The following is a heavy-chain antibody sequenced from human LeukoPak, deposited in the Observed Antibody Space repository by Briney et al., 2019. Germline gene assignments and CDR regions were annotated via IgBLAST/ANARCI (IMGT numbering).Heavy chain of an antibody. Sequence: SETLSLTCTVSGGSISSSSYYWGWIRQPPGKGLEWIGSIYYSGSTYYNPSLKSRVTISVDTSKNQFSLKLSSVTAADTAVYYCARDYGSGSYYSYIDYWGQGTLVTVSS. D-gene: IGHD3-10*01. J-gene: IGHJ4*02. CDR3: ARDYGSGSYYSYIDY. CDR2: IYYSGST. CDR1: GGSISSSSYY. V-gene: IGHV4-39*01.